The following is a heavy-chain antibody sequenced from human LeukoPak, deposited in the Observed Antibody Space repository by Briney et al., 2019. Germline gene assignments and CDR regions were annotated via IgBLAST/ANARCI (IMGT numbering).Heavy chain of an antibody. CDR2: INPSGGST. J-gene: IGHJ4*02. CDR3: ASTAPLTVSYGGGFDY. D-gene: IGHD4-17*01. Sequence: ASVKVSCKASGYTFTSYYMHWVRQAPGQGLEWMGIINPSGGSTSYAQKFQGRVTMTRDTSTSTVYMELSSLRSEDTAVYYCASTAPLTVSYGGGFDYWGQGTLVTVSS. V-gene: IGHV1-46*01. CDR1: GYTFTSYY.